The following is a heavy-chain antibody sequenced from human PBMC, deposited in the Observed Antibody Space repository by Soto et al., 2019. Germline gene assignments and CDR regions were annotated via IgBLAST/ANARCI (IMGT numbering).Heavy chain of an antibody. Sequence: SETLSLTCAVSGGSISSGGYSWSWIRQPPGKGLEWIGYIYHSGSTYYNPSLKSRVTISVDRSKNQFSLKLSSVTAADTAVYYCAGCRRYWSCGSRFYYGMDVWGQGTTVTVSS. CDR2: IYHSGST. D-gene: IGHD2-15*01. CDR1: GGSISSGGYS. V-gene: IGHV4-30-2*01. J-gene: IGHJ6*02. CDR3: AGCRRYWSCGSRFYYGMDV.